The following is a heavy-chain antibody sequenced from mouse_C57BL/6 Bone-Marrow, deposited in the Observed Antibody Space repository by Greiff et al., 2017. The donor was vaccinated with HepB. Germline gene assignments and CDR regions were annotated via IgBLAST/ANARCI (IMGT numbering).Heavy chain of an antibody. CDR1: GFTFSSYG. J-gene: IGHJ2*01. V-gene: IGHV5-6*01. Sequence: EVQLVESGGDLVKPGGSLKLSCAASGFTFSSYGMSWVRQTPDKRLEWVATISSGGSYTYYPDSVKGRFTISRDNATNTLYLQMSSLKSEDTAMYDCARPYYYGSSYGYFDYWGQGTTLTVSS. D-gene: IGHD1-1*01. CDR3: ARPYYYGSSYGYFDY. CDR2: ISSGGSYT.